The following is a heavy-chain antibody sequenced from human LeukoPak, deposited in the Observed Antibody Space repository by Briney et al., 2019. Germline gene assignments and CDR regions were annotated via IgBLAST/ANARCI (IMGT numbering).Heavy chain of an antibody. CDR3: ARGYSSSWYNWLDP. CDR2: IKSDGITI. V-gene: IGHV3-74*01. Sequence: GGSLRLSCAASGFTFSSYWMHWVRQAPGKGLGWVSRIKSDGITITYADSVKGRFTISRDNAKNTLYLQMNSLRAEDTAVYYCARGYSSSWYNWLDPWGQGTLVTVSS. CDR1: GFTFSSYW. D-gene: IGHD6-13*01. J-gene: IGHJ5*02.